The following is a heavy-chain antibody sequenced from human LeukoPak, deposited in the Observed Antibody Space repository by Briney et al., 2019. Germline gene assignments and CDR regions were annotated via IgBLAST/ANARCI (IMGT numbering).Heavy chain of an antibody. CDR2: INPNTGGT. J-gene: IGHJ4*02. V-gene: IGHV1-2*06. CDR1: GYIFTGYY. CDR3: AISRDYGDYYFDS. D-gene: IGHD4-17*01. Sequence: ASVKVSCKASGYIFTGYYLHWVRQALGQGLEWMGRINPNTGGTDYAQKFQGRVTMTRDTSISTAYMEASRLTSDDAAVYFCAISRDYGDYYFDSWGQGTLVTVSS.